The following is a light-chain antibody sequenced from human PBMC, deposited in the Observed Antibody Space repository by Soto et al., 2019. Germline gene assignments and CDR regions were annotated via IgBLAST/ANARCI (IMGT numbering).Light chain of an antibody. CDR1: SSDVGGYNY. J-gene: IGLJ2*01. V-gene: IGLV2-14*01. Sequence: QSALTQPASVSGSPGQSITISCTGTSSDVGGYNYVSWYQQYPGKAPKVMIYEVTNRPSGASNRFSGSKSGNTASLTISGLQAEDEDDYYCSSYTSSNTLIFGGGPKVTVL. CDR2: EVT. CDR3: SSYTSSNTLI.